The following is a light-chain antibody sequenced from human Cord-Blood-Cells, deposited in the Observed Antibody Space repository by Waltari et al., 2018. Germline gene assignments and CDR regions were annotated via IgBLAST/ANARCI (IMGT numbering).Light chain of an antibody. V-gene: IGLV3-25*03. CDR1: ALPKQY. CDR2: KDS. Sequence: SYELPPPPSVSVSPGQTARITCSGDALPKQYAYWYQQKPGQAPVLVIYKDSERPSGIPERFSGSSSGTTVTLTISGVQAEDEADYYCQSADSSGTYVFGTGTKVTVL. CDR3: QSADSSGTYV. J-gene: IGLJ1*01.